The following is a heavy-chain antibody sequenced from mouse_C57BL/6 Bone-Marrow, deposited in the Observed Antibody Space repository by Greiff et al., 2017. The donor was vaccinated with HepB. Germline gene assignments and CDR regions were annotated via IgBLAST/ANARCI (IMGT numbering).Heavy chain of an antibody. D-gene: IGHD2-1*01. J-gene: IGHJ3*01. CDR2: IHPSDSDT. CDR1: GYTFTSYW. CDR3: AIGRGYYGNYGAY. V-gene: IGHV1-74*01. Sequence: QVQLQQPGAELVKPGASVKVSCKASGYTFTSYWMHSVKQRPGQGLEWIGRIHPSDSDTNYNQKFKGKATLTVDKSSSTAYMQLSSLTSEDSAVYYCAIGRGYYGNYGAYWGQGTLVTVSA.